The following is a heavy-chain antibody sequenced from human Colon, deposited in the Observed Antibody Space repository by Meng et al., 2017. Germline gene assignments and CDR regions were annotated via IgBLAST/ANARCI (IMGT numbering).Heavy chain of an antibody. V-gene: IGHV1-2*06. J-gene: IGHJ6*02. Sequence: ASVKVSCKASGYTFTNYYIHWVRQAPGQGLEWMGRINPNSANTQYAQRFQGRVTVTRAPSISTVYLELNMLRSDDTAIYYCARERVTMVRLYGMDVWGPGTVVTVSS. CDR2: INPNSANT. CDR1: GYTFTNYY. D-gene: IGHD3-10*01. CDR3: ARERVTMVRLYGMDV.